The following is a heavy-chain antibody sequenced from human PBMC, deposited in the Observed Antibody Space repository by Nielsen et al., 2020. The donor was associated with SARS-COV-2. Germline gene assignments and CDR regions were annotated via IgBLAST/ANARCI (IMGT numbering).Heavy chain of an antibody. V-gene: IGHV3-43*01. CDR3: ARDQWLEAFDI. Sequence: GESLKISCAASGFTFDDYTMHWVRQVPGKGLEWVSLISWNGGHSYYADSVKGRFTISRDNRKNSLYLQMNSLRAEDTAVYYCARDQWLEAFDIWGQGTMVTVSS. CDR1: GFTFDDYT. J-gene: IGHJ3*02. D-gene: IGHD6-19*01. CDR2: ISWNGGHS.